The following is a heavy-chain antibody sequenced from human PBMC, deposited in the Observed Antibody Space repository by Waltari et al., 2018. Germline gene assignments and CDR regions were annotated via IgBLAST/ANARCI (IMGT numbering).Heavy chain of an antibody. CDR3: ARSLHIFRAAAGMFDY. CDR1: DDSLSIGASY. CDR2: VYYSGST. V-gene: IGHV4-39*01. D-gene: IGHD6-13*01. Sequence: QLQLQESGPGLPKPSGTLSLTSTVSDDSLSIGASYRGWIRQPPGKGPEWIGGVYYSGSTSYNTSLKRRVTISVDTSKKQFSLKLSSVTAADTAVYYCARSLHIFRAAAGMFDYWGQGTLVTVSS. J-gene: IGHJ4*02.